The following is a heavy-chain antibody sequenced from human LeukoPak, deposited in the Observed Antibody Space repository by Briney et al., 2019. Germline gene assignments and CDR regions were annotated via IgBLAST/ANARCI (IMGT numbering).Heavy chain of an antibody. CDR2: IYTSGST. V-gene: IGHV4-61*02. J-gene: IGHJ3*02. CDR3: ARVPFTKTRRAFDI. CDR1: GGSISSSSYY. D-gene: IGHD2-8*01. Sequence: PSEALSLTCTLSGGSISSSSYYWGWVWQPAGKGLGWIGRIYTSGSTNDNPTLKSRVTISVDTSKTQFSLHLSSVTAADTAVNYCARVPFTKTRRAFDIWGQGTMVTVSS.